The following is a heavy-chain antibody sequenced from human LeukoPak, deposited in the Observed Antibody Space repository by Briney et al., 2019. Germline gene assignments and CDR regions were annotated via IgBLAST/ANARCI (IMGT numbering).Heavy chain of an antibody. D-gene: IGHD3-16*01. Sequence: GGSLRLSCAASGFTFSSYSMNWVRQAPGKGLEWVSYISSSGSRIYYADSVKGRFTISRDNAKNSLYLQMNSLRADDTAVYYCARMWGVAFDIWGQGTVVTVSS. CDR3: ARMWGVAFDI. J-gene: IGHJ3*02. V-gene: IGHV3-48*04. CDR2: ISSSGSRI. CDR1: GFTFSSYS.